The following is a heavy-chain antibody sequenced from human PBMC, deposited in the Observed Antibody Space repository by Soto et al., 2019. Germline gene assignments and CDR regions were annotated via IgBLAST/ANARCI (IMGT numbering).Heavy chain of an antibody. V-gene: IGHV3-30-3*01. CDR2: ISYDGSNK. CDR3: FFQAEVGIRDTVPVSAFLVNRSSDL. J-gene: IGHJ2*01. Sequence: PGKGLEWVAVISYDGSNKYYADAVKGRFTISRDNSKNTLYLQMNSRRAEDTAVYYFFFQAEVGIRDTVPVSAFLVNRSSDL. D-gene: IGHD2-21*01.